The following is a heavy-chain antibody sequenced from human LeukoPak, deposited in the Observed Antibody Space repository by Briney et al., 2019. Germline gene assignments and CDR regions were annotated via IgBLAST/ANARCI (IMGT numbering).Heavy chain of an antibody. D-gene: IGHD6-13*01. J-gene: IGHJ1*01. V-gene: IGHV4-39*01. Sequence: SETLSLTCTVSGGSISSSSYYWGWIRQPPGKGLEWIGSIYYSGSTYYNPSLNSRVTISVDTSKNQFSLKLSSVTAADTAVYYCASPIAAAGQEEYFQHWGQGTLVTVSS. CDR1: GGSISSSSYY. CDR2: IYYSGST. CDR3: ASPIAAAGQEEYFQH.